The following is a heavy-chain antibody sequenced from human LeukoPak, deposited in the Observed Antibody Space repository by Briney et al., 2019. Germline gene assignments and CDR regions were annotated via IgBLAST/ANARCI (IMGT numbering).Heavy chain of an antibody. Sequence: GGSLRVSCAASGFTFSSYTMNWVRQAPGKGLEWVSSISSSSSTYIDYADSVKGRFTNSRDNAKKSLYLQMNSLRVEDTAVYYCASSGYSSSWLSYWGQGTLVTVSS. J-gene: IGHJ4*02. D-gene: IGHD6-13*01. CDR2: ISSSSSTYI. V-gene: IGHV3-21*01. CDR1: GFTFSSYT. CDR3: ASSGYSSSWLSY.